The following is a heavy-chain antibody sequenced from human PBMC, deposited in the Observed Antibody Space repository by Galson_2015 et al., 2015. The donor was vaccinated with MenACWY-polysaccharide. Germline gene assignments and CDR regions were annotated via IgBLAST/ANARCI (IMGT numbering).Heavy chain of an antibody. CDR1: GFPFSHYA. CDR2: ISASGGNT. CDR3: AKNLAATGTYSYGMDV. V-gene: IGHV3-23*01. D-gene: IGHD6-13*01. J-gene: IGHJ6*02. Sequence: SLRLSCAASGFPFSHYAMTWVRQAPGKGLEWVSGISASGGNTYFADSVKGRFTISRDNSKNTLYLQMNSLRAGDTAVYYCAKNLAATGTYSYGMDVWGQGTTATVSS.